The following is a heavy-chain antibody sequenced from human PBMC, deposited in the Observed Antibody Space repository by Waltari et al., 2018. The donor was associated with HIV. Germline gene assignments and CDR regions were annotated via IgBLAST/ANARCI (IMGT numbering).Heavy chain of an antibody. J-gene: IGHJ3*01. CDR2: MKVDGNEE. CDR1: GFSFEKYW. V-gene: IGHV3-7*05. CDR3: ARGAVYSSDPNDAFDA. Sequence: LEQSGGQVVQPGGSLRISCFASGFSFEKYWMSWVRQSPGKGRRGLDEMKVDGNEENYADCLKGRFTVSRDNDKKALYLQMDRLKFDDTAIYFCARGAVYSSDPNDAFDAWGRGTLITVSS. D-gene: IGHD4-4*01.